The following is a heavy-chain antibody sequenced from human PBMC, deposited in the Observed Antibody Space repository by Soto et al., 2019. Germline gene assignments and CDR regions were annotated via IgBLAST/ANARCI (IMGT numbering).Heavy chain of an antibody. CDR1: GGSISSSSYY. V-gene: IGHV4-39*01. Sequence: QLQLQESGPGLVKPSETLSLTCTVSGGSISSSSYYWGWIRQPPGKGLEWIGSIYYSGSTYYNPSLKSRVTISVDTSKNQFSLKLSSVTAADTAVYYCAKLPSYYYGMDVWGQGTTVTVSS. J-gene: IGHJ6*02. CDR3: AKLPSYYYGMDV. CDR2: IYYSGST.